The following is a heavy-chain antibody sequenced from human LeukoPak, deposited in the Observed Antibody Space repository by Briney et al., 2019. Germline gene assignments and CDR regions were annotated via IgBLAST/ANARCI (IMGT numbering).Heavy chain of an antibody. D-gene: IGHD6-19*01. CDR3: AREARLVPSAHDAFDI. CDR2: INSDGYST. CDR1: GFTFSSYW. J-gene: IGHJ3*02. V-gene: IGHV3-74*01. Sequence: QPGGSLRLSCAASGFTFSSYWMHWVRQAPGKGLVWVSRINSDGYSTSYADSVKGRFTISRDNAKNTLYLQMNSLRAEDTAVYYCAREARLVPSAHDAFDIWGQGTMVTVSS.